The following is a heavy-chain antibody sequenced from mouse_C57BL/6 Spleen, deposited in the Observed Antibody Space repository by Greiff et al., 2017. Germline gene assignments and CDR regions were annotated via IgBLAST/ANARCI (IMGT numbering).Heavy chain of an antibody. D-gene: IGHD2-4*01. CDR2: ISSGGSYT. CDR3: ARHEDYDYEGGFAY. V-gene: IGHV5-6*01. Sequence: EVKVVESGGDLVKPGGSLKLSCAASGFTFSSYGMSWVRQTPDKRLELVATISSGGSYTYYPDSVKGRFPISRDNAKNTQYLQLSSLKSEDTAMYYCARHEDYDYEGGFAYWGQGTLVTVSA. J-gene: IGHJ3*01. CDR1: GFTFSSYG.